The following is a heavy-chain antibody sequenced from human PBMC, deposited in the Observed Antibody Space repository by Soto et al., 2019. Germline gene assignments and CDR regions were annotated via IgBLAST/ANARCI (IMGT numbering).Heavy chain of an antibody. V-gene: IGHV1-69*06. CDR1: GGTFSSYA. D-gene: IGHD3-22*01. Sequence: SVKVSCKASGGTFSSYAISWVRQAPGQGLEWMGGIIPIFGTANYAQRFQGRVTITADKSTSTAYMELSNLRSEDTAVYYCARVLYDSSSLPFDNWGQGTQVTVSS. CDR3: ARVLYDSSSLPFDN. J-gene: IGHJ4*02. CDR2: IIPIFGTA.